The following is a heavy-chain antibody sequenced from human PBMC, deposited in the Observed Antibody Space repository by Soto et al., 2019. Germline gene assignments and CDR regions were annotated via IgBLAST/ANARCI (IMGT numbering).Heavy chain of an antibody. D-gene: IGHD2-8*01. V-gene: IGHV2-5*02. CDR3: AHKGRMDWFDP. Sequence: QITLKESGPTLVKPTQTVTLTCDFSGFSLTTSGVGVGWIHQPPGKDLEWLALINWDDERRYSPSLKSRLTITKDTSKNQVVLTMTNMAPVDTATYYCAHKGRMDWFDPWGQGTLVTVSS. CDR1: GFSLTTSGVG. CDR2: INWDDER. J-gene: IGHJ5*02.